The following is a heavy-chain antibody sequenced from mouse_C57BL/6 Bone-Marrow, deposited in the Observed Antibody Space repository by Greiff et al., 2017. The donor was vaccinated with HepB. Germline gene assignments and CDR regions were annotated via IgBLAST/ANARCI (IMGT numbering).Heavy chain of an antibody. V-gene: IGHV1-22*01. Sequence: DVKLQESGPELVKPGASVKMSCKASGYTFTDYNMHWVKQSHGKSLEWIGYINPNNGGTSYNQKFKGKATLTVNKSSSTAYMELRSLTSEDSAVYYCARRYYGSSSNLVFGFWGTGTTVTVSS. CDR3: ARRYYGSSSNLVFGF. CDR2: INPNNGGT. J-gene: IGHJ1*03. CDR1: GYTFTDYN. D-gene: IGHD1-1*01.